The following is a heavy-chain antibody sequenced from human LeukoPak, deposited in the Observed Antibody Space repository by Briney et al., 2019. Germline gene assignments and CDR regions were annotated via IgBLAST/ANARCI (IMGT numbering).Heavy chain of an antibody. V-gene: IGHV4-59*01. CDR1: GGSIISYY. CDR2: IYYSGST. D-gene: IGHD5-18*01. CDR3: ANGYSYGHFDY. Sequence: PSETLSLLCTASGGSIISYYWIWILQPAGKGLEWIGYIYYSGSTNCNPSLKSRVTVSVARSNTQFSLNLHSDTVADQAVAFCANGYSYGHFDYWGQGTLVTVSS. J-gene: IGHJ4*02.